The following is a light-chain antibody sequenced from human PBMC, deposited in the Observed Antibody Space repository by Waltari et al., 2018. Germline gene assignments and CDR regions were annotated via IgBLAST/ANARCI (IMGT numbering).Light chain of an antibody. J-gene: IGLJ2*01. CDR2: YDN. CDR1: DIESKS. Sequence: SYVLTQPPSVSVDPGKTARLTCGGDDIESKSVNWYQQKPGKAPVLVMFYDNDRPSDIPARFSGSNSGNTATLTITWVEAGDEADYHCQVGDDVTNSGVFGGGTKLTVL. CDR3: QVGDDVTNSGV. V-gene: IGLV3-21*04.